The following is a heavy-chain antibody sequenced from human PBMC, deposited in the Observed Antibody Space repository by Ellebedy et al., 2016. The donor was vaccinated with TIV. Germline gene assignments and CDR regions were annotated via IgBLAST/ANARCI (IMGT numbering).Heavy chain of an antibody. CDR1: GFTFSSYG. D-gene: IGHD3-10*01. CDR2: VWDDGSNK. V-gene: IGHV3-33*01. Sequence: GGSLRLSCAASGFTFSSYGMHWVRQAPGKGLEWVAVVWDDGSNKFYADSVKGRFTISRDNSKNTLYLEMNSLRAEDTAVYYCARDRHGSGTSLDCWGQGTLVTVSS. CDR3: ARDRHGSGTSLDC. J-gene: IGHJ4*02.